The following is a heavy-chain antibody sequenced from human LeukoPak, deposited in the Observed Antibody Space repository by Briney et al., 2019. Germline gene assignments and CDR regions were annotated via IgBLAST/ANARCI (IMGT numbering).Heavy chain of an antibody. D-gene: IGHD2/OR15-2a*01. CDR1: GYSISSGYY. Sequence: SETLSLTCTVSGYSISSGYYWGWIRQPPGKGLKWIGSISHSGSTYYNPSLKSRVTISVDTSKNQFSLKLSSVTAADTAMYYCARLSLSGGWFDPWGQGALVTVSS. CDR2: ISHSGST. J-gene: IGHJ5*02. V-gene: IGHV4-38-2*02. CDR3: ARLSLSGGWFDP.